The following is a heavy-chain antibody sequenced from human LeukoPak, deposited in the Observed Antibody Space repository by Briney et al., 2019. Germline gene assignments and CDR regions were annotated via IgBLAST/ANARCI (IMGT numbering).Heavy chain of an antibody. D-gene: IGHD5-12*01. J-gene: IGHJ4*01. CDR3: ARDHRYAFDN. Sequence: GGSLRLSCAASGFTFSSYSMNWVRQAPGKGLEWISYIGISSGNTKYADSVKGRFTISRDKARNSLYLQMNSLRVEDTAMYYCARDHRYAFDNWGHGTLVTVSS. V-gene: IGHV3-48*01. CDR2: IGISSGNT. CDR1: GFTFSSYS.